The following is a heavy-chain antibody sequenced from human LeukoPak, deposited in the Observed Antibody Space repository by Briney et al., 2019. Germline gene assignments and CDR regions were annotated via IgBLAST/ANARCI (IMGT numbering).Heavy chain of an antibody. V-gene: IGHV3-48*03. J-gene: IGHJ3*02. CDR1: GLTFSTYE. D-gene: IGHD1-26*01. CDR3: ARDTIVGATDAFDI. Sequence: PGGSLRLSCAASGLTFSTYEMNWVRQAPGKGLEWVSYISSSANTIYYADSVKGRFTISRDNAKNSLYLQMNSLRAEDTAVYYCARDTIVGATDAFDIWGQGTMVTVSS. CDR2: ISSSANTI.